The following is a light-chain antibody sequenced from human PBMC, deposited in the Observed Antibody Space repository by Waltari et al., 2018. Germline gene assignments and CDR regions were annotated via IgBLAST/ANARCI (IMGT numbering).Light chain of an antibody. CDR2: EVN. J-gene: IGLJ2*01. V-gene: IGLV2-23*02. CDR1: NNDIGSYNL. CDR3: CSYAGTPRVV. Sequence: QSALTQPASVSGSPGQSITISCNGTNNDIGSYNLVSWYQQHPGKAPKVIIFEVNKRPAGVSNRFSGSKSGNTASLTVSGLHPEDEADYYCCSYAGTPRVVFGGGTKLTVL.